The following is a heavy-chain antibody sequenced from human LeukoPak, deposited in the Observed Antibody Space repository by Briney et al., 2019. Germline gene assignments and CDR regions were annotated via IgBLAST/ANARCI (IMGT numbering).Heavy chain of an antibody. CDR2: INGSGGNT. Sequence: GGSLRLSCAASGFTFSSYAMSWVRQAPGKGLEWVSDINGSGGNTYYADSVKGRFTISRDNSKNTLYLQMNSLRVEDTAIYYCAKNRGAPLWGQGTLVTVSS. V-gene: IGHV3-23*01. D-gene: IGHD2/OR15-2a*01. CDR1: GFTFSSYA. CDR3: AKNRGAPL. J-gene: IGHJ4*02.